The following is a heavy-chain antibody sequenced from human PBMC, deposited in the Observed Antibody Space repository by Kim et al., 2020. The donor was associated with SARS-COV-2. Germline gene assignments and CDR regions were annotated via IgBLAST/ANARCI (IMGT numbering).Heavy chain of an antibody. V-gene: IGHV1-46*01. CDR3: ARDQGYCSGGSCYAGDY. D-gene: IGHD2-15*01. CDR1: GYTFTSYY. Sequence: ASVKVSCKASGYTFTSYYMHWVRQAPGQGLEWMGIINPNGGSTSYAQKFQGRVTMTRDTSTSTVYMELSSLRSEDTAVYYCARDQGYCSGGSCYAGDYWGQGTLVTVSS. J-gene: IGHJ4*02. CDR2: INPNGGST.